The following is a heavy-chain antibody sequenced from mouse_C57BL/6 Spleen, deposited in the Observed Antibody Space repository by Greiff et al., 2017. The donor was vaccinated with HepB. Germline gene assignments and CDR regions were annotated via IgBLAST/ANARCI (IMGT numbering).Heavy chain of an antibody. V-gene: IGHV3-6*01. CDR2: ISYDGSN. J-gene: IGHJ2*01. CDR1: GYSITSGYY. Sequence: EVKLMESGPGLVKPSQSLSLTCSVTGYSITSGYYWNWIRQFPGNKLEWMGYISYDGSNNYNPSLKNRISITRDTSKNQFFLKLNSVTTEDTATYYCAMITTVYYFDYWGQGTTLTVSS. D-gene: IGHD1-1*01. CDR3: AMITTVYYFDY.